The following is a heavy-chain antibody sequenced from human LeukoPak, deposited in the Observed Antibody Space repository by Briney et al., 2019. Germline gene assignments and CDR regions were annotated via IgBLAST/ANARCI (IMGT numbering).Heavy chain of an antibody. Sequence: PGRSLRLSCAASRFTFRDYAMHWVRQAPGKGLEWVALISYDETKKLYADSVKGRFTISRDNSKNTLYLQMNSLRAEDTAVYYCAKDRIAAAGNSLAYYFDLWGRGTLVTVAS. D-gene: IGHD6-13*01. CDR2: ISYDETKK. CDR3: AKDRIAAAGNSLAYYFDL. V-gene: IGHV3-30-3*01. J-gene: IGHJ2*01. CDR1: RFTFRDYA.